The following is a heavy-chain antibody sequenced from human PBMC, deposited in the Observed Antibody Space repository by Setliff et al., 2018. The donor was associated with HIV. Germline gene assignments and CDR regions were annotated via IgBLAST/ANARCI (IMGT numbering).Heavy chain of an antibody. Sequence: PSETLSLTCAVYGGSISGYYWSWIRQSPGKGLEWIGEINHSGSTNFNPSLKSRVTISLDTSKNQFSLKLSSVTAADTAVYYCARGGINIVRGYYYYYYYMDVWGKGTTVTVSS. CDR1: GGSISGYY. CDR2: INHSGST. V-gene: IGHV4-34*01. D-gene: IGHD3-10*01. J-gene: IGHJ6*03. CDR3: ARGGINIVRGYYYYYYYMDV.